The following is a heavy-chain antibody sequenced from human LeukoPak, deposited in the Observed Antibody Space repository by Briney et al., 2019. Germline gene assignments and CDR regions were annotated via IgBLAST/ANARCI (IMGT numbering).Heavy chain of an antibody. CDR3: ATDSYAKGDY. V-gene: IGHV3-21*01. J-gene: IGHJ4*02. D-gene: IGHD2-2*01. CDR1: GFTFSSYS. CDR2: VSSSSSYI. Sequence: GGSLRPSCAASGFTFSSYSMNWVRQAPGKGLEWVSSVSSSSSYIYYADSVKGRFTISRDNAKNSLYLQMNSLRAEDTAVYYCATDSYAKGDYWGQGTLVTVSS.